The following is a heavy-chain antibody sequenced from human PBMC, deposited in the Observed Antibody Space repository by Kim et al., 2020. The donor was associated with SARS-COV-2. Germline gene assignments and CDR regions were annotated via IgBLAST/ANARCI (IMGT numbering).Heavy chain of an antibody. V-gene: IGHV1-2*02. Sequence: ASVKVSCKASGYTFTGYYMHWVRQAPGQGLEWMGWINPNSGGTNYAQKFQGRVTMTRDTSISTAYMELSRLRSDDTAVYYCARASFNYGSGSYFLSDAFDIWGQGTMVTVSS. CDR1: GYTFTGYY. CDR2: INPNSGGT. D-gene: IGHD3-10*01. J-gene: IGHJ3*02. CDR3: ARASFNYGSGSYFLSDAFDI.